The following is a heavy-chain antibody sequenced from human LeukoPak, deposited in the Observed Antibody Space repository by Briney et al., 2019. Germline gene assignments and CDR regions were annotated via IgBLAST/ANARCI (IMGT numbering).Heavy chain of an antibody. CDR1: GFTFSDYY. CDR2: ISSSGSTI. J-gene: IGHJ4*02. V-gene: IGHV3-11*04. CDR3: ARAHGLVPAATLHS. D-gene: IGHD2-2*01. Sequence: PGGSLRLSCAASGFTFSDYYMSWIRQAPGKGLEWVSYISSSGSTIYYADSVTGRFTISRDNAKNSLYLQMNSLRAEDTAVYYCARAHGLVPAATLHSWGQGTLVTVSS.